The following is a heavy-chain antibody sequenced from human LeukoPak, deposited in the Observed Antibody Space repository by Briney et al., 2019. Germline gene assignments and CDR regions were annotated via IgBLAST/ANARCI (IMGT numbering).Heavy chain of an antibody. V-gene: IGHV4-4*02. CDR2: IYHSGST. J-gene: IGHJ3*02. D-gene: IGHD3-22*01. CDR3: ARHDSSGPYNAFDI. CDR1: GGSISSSNW. Sequence: SGTLSLTCAVSGGSISSSNWWSWVRQPPGKGLEWIGEIYHSGSTNYNPSLKSRVTISVDTSNNHFSLKLSSVTAADTVVYFCARHDSSGPYNAFDIWGQGTMVTVSS.